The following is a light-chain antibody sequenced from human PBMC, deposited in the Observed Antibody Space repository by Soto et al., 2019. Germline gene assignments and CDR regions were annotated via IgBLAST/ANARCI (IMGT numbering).Light chain of an antibody. CDR1: QSVSSY. CDR3: QQRSNLPPIT. V-gene: IGKV3-11*01. Sequence: EIVLPQSPVTRSLSPGERATLSCMASQSVSSYLAWYQQKPGQAPRLLIYDASNRATGIPARFSGGGSGTDFTLTIDNLEPEDFAIYYCQQRSNLPPITFGQGTRLEIK. J-gene: IGKJ5*01. CDR2: DAS.